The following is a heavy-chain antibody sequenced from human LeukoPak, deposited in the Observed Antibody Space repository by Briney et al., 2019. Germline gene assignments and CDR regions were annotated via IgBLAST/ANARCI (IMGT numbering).Heavy chain of an antibody. D-gene: IGHD1-1*01. Sequence: PSETLSLTCTVSGGSVSSGSYYWSWIRQPPGKGLEWIGYIYYSGGTNYNPSLKSRVTISVDTSKNQFSLRLSSVTAADTAVYYCAREGPQLGLDYWGQGTLVTVSS. V-gene: IGHV4-61*01. J-gene: IGHJ4*02. CDR1: GGSVSSGSYY. CDR3: AREGPQLGLDY. CDR2: IYYSGGT.